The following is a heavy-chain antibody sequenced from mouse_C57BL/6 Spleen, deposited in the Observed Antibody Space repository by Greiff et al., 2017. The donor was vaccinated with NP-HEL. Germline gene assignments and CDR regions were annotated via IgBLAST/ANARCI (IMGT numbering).Heavy chain of an antibody. Sequence: EVKLQESGPVLVKPGASVKMSCKASGYTFTDYYMNWVKQSHGKSLEWIGVINPYNGGTSYNQKFKGKATFTVDKTSSNAYLEHNRLPSQASAVYNCARGLGRGGHYAMDYWGQGTSVTVSS. CDR1: GYTFTDYY. V-gene: IGHV1-19*01. J-gene: IGHJ4*01. CDR2: INPYNGGT. CDR3: ARGLGRGGHYAMDY. D-gene: IGHD4-1*01.